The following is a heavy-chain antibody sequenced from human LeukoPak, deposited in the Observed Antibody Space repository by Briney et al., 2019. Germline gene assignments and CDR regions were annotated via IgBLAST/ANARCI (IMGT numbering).Heavy chain of an antibody. CDR3: ARRDGNDILTGADFDY. D-gene: IGHD3-9*01. Sequence: SETLSLTCTVSGGSISSSSYYWGWIRQSPGKGLVWIGNIYYSGSTCYNPSLTSRVTISVDTSKNQFSLKLSSVTAADTAVYYCARRDGNDILTGADFDYWGQGTLVTVSS. J-gene: IGHJ4*02. CDR2: IYYSGST. V-gene: IGHV4-39*01. CDR1: GGSISSSSYY.